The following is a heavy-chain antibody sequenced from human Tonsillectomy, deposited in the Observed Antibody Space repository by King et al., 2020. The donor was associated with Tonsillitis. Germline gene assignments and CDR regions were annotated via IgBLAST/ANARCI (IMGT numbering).Heavy chain of an antibody. J-gene: IGHJ4*02. Sequence: QLVQSGAEVKKPGASVKVSCKASGYSFSSYGISWVRQAPGHGLEWMGWINAYNGNTNYAQKFQGRVTTTTDSSTSTAYMELRSLRSDDTAVYYCAREVTGYFDYWGQGTLVTVSS. CDR3: AREVTGYFDY. CDR2: INAYNGNT. D-gene: IGHD1-20*01. CDR1: GYSFSSYG. V-gene: IGHV1-18*04.